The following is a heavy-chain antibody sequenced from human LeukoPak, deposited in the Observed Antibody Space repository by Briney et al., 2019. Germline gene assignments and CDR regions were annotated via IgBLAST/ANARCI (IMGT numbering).Heavy chain of an antibody. CDR2: IYYSGST. CDR3: ARQNILTGYLFDY. Sequence: PSETLSLTCTVSGGSVSSSSYYWGWIRQPPGKGQKWIGTIYYSGSTYYNPSLKSRVTISVDTSKNRFSLKLSSVTAADTAVYYCARQNILTGYLFDYWGQGTLVTVSS. J-gene: IGHJ4*02. D-gene: IGHD3-9*01. CDR1: GGSVSSSSYY. V-gene: IGHV4-39*01.